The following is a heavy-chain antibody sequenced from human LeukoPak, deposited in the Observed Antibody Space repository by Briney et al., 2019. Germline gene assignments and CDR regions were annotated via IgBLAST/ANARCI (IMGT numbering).Heavy chain of an antibody. CDR3: ARDGGYSYGYAWDY. J-gene: IGHJ4*02. V-gene: IGHV4-31*03. Sequence: SETLSLTCTVSGGSISSGGYYWSWIRQHPGKGLEWIGYIYYSGSTYYNPSLKSRVTISVDTSKNQFSLKLSSVTAADTTVYYCARDGGYSYGYAWDYWGQGTLVTVSS. CDR2: IYYSGST. CDR1: GGSISSGGYY. D-gene: IGHD5-18*01.